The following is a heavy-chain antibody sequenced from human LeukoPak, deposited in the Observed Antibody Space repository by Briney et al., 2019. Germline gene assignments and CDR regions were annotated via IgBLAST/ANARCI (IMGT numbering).Heavy chain of an antibody. CDR1: GYTFTGYY. CDR2: INPKNGAT. J-gene: IGHJ4*02. V-gene: IGHV1-2*02. Sequence: GASVKVSCKASGYTFTGYYMHWVRQAPGQGLEWMGWINPKNGATNYAQKFQGRVTMTTDTSISTVYMEVTRLTSDDTAVYYCAKMTSMSDYFIDHWGQGALVTVSS. CDR3: AKMTSMSDYFIDH. D-gene: IGHD2/OR15-2a*01.